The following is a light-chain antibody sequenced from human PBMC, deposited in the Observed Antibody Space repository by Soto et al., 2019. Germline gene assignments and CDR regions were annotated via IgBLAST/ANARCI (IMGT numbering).Light chain of an antibody. J-gene: IGKJ1*01. V-gene: IGKV3-20*01. Sequence: EIVLTQSPGTLSLSPGERATLSCRAGQTVSSTYLAWYQQKPGQAPRLLIYGASSRATGIPDRFSGSGSGTDFTLTISRLEPEDFAVYYCQQFDGSPRTFGQGTKVDIK. CDR3: QQFDGSPRT. CDR1: QTVSSTY. CDR2: GAS.